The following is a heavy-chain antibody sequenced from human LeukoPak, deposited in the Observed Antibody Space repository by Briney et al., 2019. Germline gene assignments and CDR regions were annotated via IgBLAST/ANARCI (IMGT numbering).Heavy chain of an antibody. Sequence: GGSLRLSCAASGFTFSDSGMSWVRQAPGKGLEWVSGISGSGFTTYYADSVKGRFTISRDNSKNTLYLQMNSLRAEDTAIYYCTKIISASGTDYWGQGTLVTLSS. CDR1: GFTFSDSG. V-gene: IGHV3-23*01. J-gene: IGHJ4*02. CDR2: ISGSGFTT. CDR3: TKIISASGTDY. D-gene: IGHD6-13*01.